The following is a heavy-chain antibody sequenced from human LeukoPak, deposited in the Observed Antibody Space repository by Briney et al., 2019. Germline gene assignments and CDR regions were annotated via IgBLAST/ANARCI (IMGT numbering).Heavy chain of an antibody. J-gene: IGHJ4*02. CDR1: GVTFEDYY. D-gene: IGHD3-10*01. CDR2: ISDTGGDK. Sequence: GGSLRLSCTGSGVTFEDYYLSWIRQAPGKGLEWISYISDTGGDKFYADPVKGRFIISRDNARNSVYMEMNDLIAEDTAFYYYARGENGSFDRWGQGTLVIVSS. CDR3: ARGENGSFDR. V-gene: IGHV3-11*01.